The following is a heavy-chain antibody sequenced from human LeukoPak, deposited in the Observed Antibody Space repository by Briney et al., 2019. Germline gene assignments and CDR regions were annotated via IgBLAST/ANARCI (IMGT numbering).Heavy chain of an antibody. Sequence: GGSLRLSCAASGFTFSSYWMSWVRQAPGKGLEWVANIKQDGSEKYYVDSVKGRFTISRDNPKNSLSLQMSSLTAEDTAVYYCARRGTSSSWAHFDYWGQGTLVTVSS. D-gene: IGHD6-13*01. V-gene: IGHV3-7*05. CDR1: GFTFSSYW. J-gene: IGHJ4*02. CDR2: IKQDGSEK. CDR3: ARRGTSSSWAHFDY.